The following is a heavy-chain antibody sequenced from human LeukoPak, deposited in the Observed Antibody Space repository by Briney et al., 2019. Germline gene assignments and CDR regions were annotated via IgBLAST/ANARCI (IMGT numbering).Heavy chain of an antibody. CDR2: VFPGDSDT. Sequence: GESLKISCKGSGYTFTSYWIAWVRQMPGKGLEWMGIVFPGDSDTRYSPSFQGQVTISADKSIRTAYLQWSSLKASDTAMYYCARQAGSYYDILTGQYYYYYYMDVWGKGTTVTVSS. CDR3: ARQAGSYYDILTGQYYYYYYMDV. V-gene: IGHV5-51*01. CDR1: GYTFTSYW. J-gene: IGHJ6*03. D-gene: IGHD3-9*01.